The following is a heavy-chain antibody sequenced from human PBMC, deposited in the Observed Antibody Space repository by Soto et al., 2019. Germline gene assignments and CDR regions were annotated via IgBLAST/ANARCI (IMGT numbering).Heavy chain of an antibody. Sequence: SETLSLTCTVSGGSISSGDYCWSWIRQPPGKGLEWIGYIYYSGSTYYNPSLKSRVTISVDTSKNQFSLKLSSVTAADTAVYYCAREKVVYPHARVVPAADFDYWGQGTLVTVSS. D-gene: IGHD2-2*01. CDR2: IYYSGST. CDR3: AREKVVYPHARVVPAADFDY. CDR1: GGSISSGDYC. J-gene: IGHJ4*02. V-gene: IGHV4-30-4*01.